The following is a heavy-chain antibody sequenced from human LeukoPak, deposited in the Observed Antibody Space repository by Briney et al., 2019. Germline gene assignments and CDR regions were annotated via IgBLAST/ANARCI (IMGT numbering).Heavy chain of an antibody. CDR1: GYTFTSYG. J-gene: IGHJ5*02. CDR2: ISAYNGNT. Sequence: GALVKVSCKASGYTFTSYGISWVRQAPGQGLEWMGWISAYNGNTNYAQKLQGRVTMTTDTSTSTAYMELRSLRSDDTAVYYCASAAMVTNWFDPWGQGTLVTVSS. D-gene: IGHD5-18*01. CDR3: ASAAMVTNWFDP. V-gene: IGHV1-18*01.